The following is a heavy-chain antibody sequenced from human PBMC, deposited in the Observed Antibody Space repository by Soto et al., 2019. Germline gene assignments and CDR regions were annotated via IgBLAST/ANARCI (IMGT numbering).Heavy chain of an antibody. CDR3: ARDRALDTSGVMDV. D-gene: IGHD5-18*01. V-gene: IGHV1-69*06. CDR2: IIPIFGTA. CDR1: GGTFSSYA. Sequence: GASVKVSCKASGGTFSSYAISWVRQAPGQGLEWMGGIIPIFGTANYAQKFQGRVTITADKSTSTAYMELSSLRSEDTAVYYCARDRALDTSGVMDVWGQGTTVTVS. J-gene: IGHJ6*02.